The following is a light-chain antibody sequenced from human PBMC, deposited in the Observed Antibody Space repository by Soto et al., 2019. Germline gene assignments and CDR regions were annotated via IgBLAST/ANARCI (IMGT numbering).Light chain of an antibody. J-gene: IGKJ5*01. CDR3: QQCDNWPIT. Sequence: EIVLTQSPATLSLSPGARAPLSCRARPTIRGLLAWYQQRPGQPPRLLIYDTSNRATGIPARFSGSGSGTDFTLTISGLEPADLGVYYCQQCDNWPITFGQGTRLDIK. CDR2: DTS. V-gene: IGKV3-11*01. CDR1: PTIRGL.